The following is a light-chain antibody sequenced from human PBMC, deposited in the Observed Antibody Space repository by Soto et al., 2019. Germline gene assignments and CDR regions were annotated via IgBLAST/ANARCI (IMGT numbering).Light chain of an antibody. J-gene: IGKJ1*01. Sequence: EIVLTQSPGTLSLSPGERATLSCRASQSVGSSYLAWYQQKPGQAPRLLIYGASSRATGIPDRFSGSGSGTDFTLTISRLEPEDFAVYYCQHYGSSLWTFGQGTKVDIK. CDR2: GAS. V-gene: IGKV3-20*01. CDR3: QHYGSSLWT. CDR1: QSVGSSY.